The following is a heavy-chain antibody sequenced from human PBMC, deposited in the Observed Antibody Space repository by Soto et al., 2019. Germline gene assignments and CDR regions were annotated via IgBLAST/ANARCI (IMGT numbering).Heavy chain of an antibody. CDR1: GYTFITYG. Sequence: ASVKVSCKASGYTFITYGVTWVRQAPGQGLEWMGWITPYNGKTHYAQKFQDRVTMTTDTAATTAYMELRSLTSDDSAMYFCARDTSHYFDHWGQGTLVTVSS. CDR3: ARDTSHYFDH. CDR2: ITPYNGKT. D-gene: IGHD2-2*01. V-gene: IGHV1-18*01. J-gene: IGHJ4*02.